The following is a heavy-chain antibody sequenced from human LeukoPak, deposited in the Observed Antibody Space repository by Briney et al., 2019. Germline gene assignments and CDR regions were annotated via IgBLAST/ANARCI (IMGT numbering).Heavy chain of an antibody. V-gene: IGHV4-4*02. J-gene: IGHJ4*02. CDR3: AGNSGSYYASGSNYNVY. D-gene: IGHD3-10*01. Sequence: PSETLSLTCSVSIGSISSSKWWSWVRQSPVKGLEWIGEIYLYGTTNYNPSFTSRVTMSVDRSRNQFSLKLTSVTAADTAVYYCAGNSGSYYASGSNYNVYWGQGTLVIVSS. CDR2: IYLYGTT. CDR1: IGSISSSKW.